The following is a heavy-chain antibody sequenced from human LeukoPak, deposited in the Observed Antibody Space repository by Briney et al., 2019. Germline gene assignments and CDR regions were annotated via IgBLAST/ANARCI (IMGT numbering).Heavy chain of an antibody. D-gene: IGHD3-9*01. J-gene: IGHJ4*02. CDR2: MYYSGST. CDR3: ARGRYFDWLLFPFDY. Sequence: SETLSLTCTVSGGSISSSSYYWGWIRQPPGKGLKWIGSMYYSGSTYYNPSLKSRVTISVDTSKNQFSLKLTSVTAADTAVYYCARGRYFDWLLFPFDYWGQGTLLTVSS. CDR1: GGSISSSSYY. V-gene: IGHV4-39*07.